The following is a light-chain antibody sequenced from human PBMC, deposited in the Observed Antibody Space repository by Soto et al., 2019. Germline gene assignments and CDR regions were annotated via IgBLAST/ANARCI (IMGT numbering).Light chain of an antibody. J-gene: IGKJ1*01. CDR3: QQYNIWPRR. CDR2: GAS. V-gene: IGKV3D-15*01. Sequence: EIVLTQSPATLSLSPGEGATLSCRASQNVDSNYLAWYQQKPGQAPRIILFGASGRATGIPARFSGSGSGTEFTLTINSLQSEDFAVYYCQQYNIWPRRFCQGTKADIK. CDR1: QNVDSN.